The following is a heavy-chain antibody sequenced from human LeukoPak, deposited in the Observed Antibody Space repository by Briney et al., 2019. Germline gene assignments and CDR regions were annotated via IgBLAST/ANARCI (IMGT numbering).Heavy chain of an antibody. CDR1: GFTFSSYG. CDR3: AKPAKTDYADY. CDR2: ISGSGGNT. Sequence: GGTLRLSCAASGFTFSSYGMNWVRQAPGKGLEWVSAISGSGGNTYYADSVKGRFTISRDNSKNTLYLQMNSLRAEDTALYYCAKPAKTDYADYWGQGTLVTVSS. V-gene: IGHV3-23*01. D-gene: IGHD1-14*01. J-gene: IGHJ4*02.